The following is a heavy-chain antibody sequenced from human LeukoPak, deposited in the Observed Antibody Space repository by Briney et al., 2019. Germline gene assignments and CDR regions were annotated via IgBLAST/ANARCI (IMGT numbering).Heavy chain of an antibody. CDR1: GGSLSSGGYY. Sequence: SETLSLTCIASGGSLSSGGYYWSWIRQHPGKGLGWVGYIYYSGSTYYNLSLQSRVTISVDTSKNQFSLKLTSVIAADTAVYYCARHYDSSRYYYSFDYWGQGTLVTVSS. J-gene: IGHJ4*02. D-gene: IGHD3-22*01. V-gene: IGHV4-39*01. CDR3: ARHYDSSRYYYSFDY. CDR2: IYYSGST.